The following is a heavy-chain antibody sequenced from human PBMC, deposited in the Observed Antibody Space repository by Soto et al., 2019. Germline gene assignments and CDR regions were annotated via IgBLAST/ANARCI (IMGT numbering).Heavy chain of an antibody. CDR1: GGSISSYY. J-gene: IGHJ5*02. CDR2: IYYSGST. Sequence: SETLSLTCTVSGGSISSYYWSWLRQPPGKGLEWIGYIYYSGSTYYNPSLKSRATISVDTSNNQFSLRLTSVTAADTAVYYCARDRSLDLWSGYWFDPWGQGTLVTVSS. CDR3: ARDRSLDLWSGYWFDP. V-gene: IGHV4-59*12. D-gene: IGHD3-3*01.